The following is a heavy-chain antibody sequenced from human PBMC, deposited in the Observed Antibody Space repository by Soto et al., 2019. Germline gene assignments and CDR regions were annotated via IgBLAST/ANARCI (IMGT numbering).Heavy chain of an antibody. V-gene: IGHV1-2*04. CDR3: ASSLSVAVDTAMVTPVYFDY. J-gene: IGHJ4*02. CDR2: INPNSGGT. Sequence: QVQLVQSGAEVKKPGASVKVSCKASGYTFTGYYMHWVRQAPGQGLEGMGRINPNSGGTNYAQKFQGWVTMTRDTSISTAYMELSRLGSDDTAVYYCASSLSVAVDTAMVTPVYFDYWGQGTLVTVSS. CDR1: GYTFTGYY. D-gene: IGHD5-18*01.